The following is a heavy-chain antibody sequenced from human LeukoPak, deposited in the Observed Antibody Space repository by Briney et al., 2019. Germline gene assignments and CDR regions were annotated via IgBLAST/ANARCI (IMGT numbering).Heavy chain of an antibody. D-gene: IGHD2-2*01. CDR3: AKDEDIVVVPAAPIVY. Sequence: GGSLRLSCAASGFTVSSNYMSWVRQAPGKGLEWVSVIYSGGSTYYADSVKGRFTISRDNSKNTLYLQMNSLRAEDTAVYYCAKDEDIVVVPAAPIVYWGQGTLVTVSS. CDR2: IYSGGST. CDR1: GFTVSSNY. J-gene: IGHJ4*02. V-gene: IGHV3-53*01.